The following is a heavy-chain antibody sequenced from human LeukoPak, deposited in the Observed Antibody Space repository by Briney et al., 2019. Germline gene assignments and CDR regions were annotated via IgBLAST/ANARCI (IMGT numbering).Heavy chain of an antibody. CDR2: ISSSGSTI. CDR1: GFTFSDYY. CDR3: AKKTSYCGGDCYPYYFDY. V-gene: IGHV3-11*01. J-gene: IGHJ4*02. D-gene: IGHD2-21*02. Sequence: GGSLRLSCAASGFTFSDYYMSWIRQAPGKGLEWVSYISSSGSTIYYADSVKGRFTISRDNAKNSLYLQMNSLRAEDTAVYFCAKKTSYCGGDCYPYYFDYWGQGTLVTVSS.